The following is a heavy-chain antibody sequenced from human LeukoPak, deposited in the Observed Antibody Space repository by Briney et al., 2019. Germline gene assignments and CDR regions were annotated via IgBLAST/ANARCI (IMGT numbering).Heavy chain of an antibody. CDR2: IIPIFGTA. CDR1: GGTFSSDA. V-gene: IGHV1-69*06. Sequence: GASVKVSCKASGGTFSSDAISWVRQASGQGLEWMGGIIPIFGTANYAQKFQGRVTITADKSTSTAYMELSSLRSEDTAVYYCARDGIAARFDPWGQGTLVTVSS. J-gene: IGHJ5*02. CDR3: ARDGIAARFDP. D-gene: IGHD6-13*01.